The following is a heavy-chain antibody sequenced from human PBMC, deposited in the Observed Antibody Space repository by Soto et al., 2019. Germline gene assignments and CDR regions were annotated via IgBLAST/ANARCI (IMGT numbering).Heavy chain of an antibody. J-gene: IGHJ4*02. Sequence: GGSLRLSCAASAFTFSSQAMSWVRQAPGKGLEWVSGISGSGGRTYYADSVKGRSTVSRDNSKNTLYLQMNSLRAEDTAVYYCAKDFWWVTKGPFLYWGQAPLVTVSS. V-gene: IGHV3-23*01. CDR3: AKDFWWVTKGPFLY. D-gene: IGHD4-17*01. CDR2: ISGSGGRT. CDR1: AFTFSSQA.